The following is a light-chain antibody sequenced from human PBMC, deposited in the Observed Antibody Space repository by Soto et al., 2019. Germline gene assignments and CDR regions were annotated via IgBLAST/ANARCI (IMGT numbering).Light chain of an antibody. CDR2: DNS. CDR1: SSNIGAGYD. V-gene: IGLV1-40*01. J-gene: IGLJ1*01. Sequence: QSVLTQPPSVSGAPGQRVTISCTGSSSNIGAGYDVHWYQLLPGTAPKLLIYDNSNRPSGVPDRFSGSKSGTSASLAITGLQAEDAADYYCQSYDTSLGGSWVFGTVTKLTVL. CDR3: QSYDTSLGGSWV.